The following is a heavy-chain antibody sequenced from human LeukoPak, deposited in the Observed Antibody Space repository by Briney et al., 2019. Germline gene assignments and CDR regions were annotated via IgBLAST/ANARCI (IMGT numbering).Heavy chain of an antibody. CDR3: ARDIGRITMVRGVIITPV. J-gene: IGHJ3*01. CDR2: IYYSGST. Sequence: SETLSLTCTVSGGSISSGDCYWSWIRQPPGKGLEWIGHIYYSGSTYYNPSLKSRVTISVDTSKNQFSLKLSSVTAADTAVYYCARDIGRITMVRGVIITPVWGQGTMVTVSS. CDR1: GGSISSGDCY. D-gene: IGHD3-10*01. V-gene: IGHV4-30-4*01.